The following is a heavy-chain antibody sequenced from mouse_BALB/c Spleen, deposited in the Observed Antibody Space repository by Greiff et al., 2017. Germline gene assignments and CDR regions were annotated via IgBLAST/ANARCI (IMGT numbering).Heavy chain of an antibody. Sequence: EVQLQQSGPGLVKPSQSLSLTCSVTGYSITSGYYWNWIRQFPGNKLEWMGYISYDGSNNYNPSLKNRISITRDTSKNQFFLKLNSVTTEDTATYYCANYYYGSGGFAYWGQGTLVTVSA. CDR1: GYSITSGYY. CDR2: ISYDGSN. D-gene: IGHD1-1*01. V-gene: IGHV3-6*02. J-gene: IGHJ3*01. CDR3: ANYYYGSGGFAY.